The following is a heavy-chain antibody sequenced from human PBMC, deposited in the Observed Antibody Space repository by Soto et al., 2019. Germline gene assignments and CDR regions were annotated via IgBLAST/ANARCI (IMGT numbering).Heavy chain of an antibody. J-gene: IGHJ3*02. CDR1: GGSFNSYF. Sequence: SETLSLTCAVYGGSFNSYFWNWVRQPPGKGLEWIGEVTPSGRSNYNPSLKSRVTISKDTSKNQFSLEVTSLTAADTAVYYCTTSGRSWPDPLDISGKGARGTVPS. V-gene: IGHV4-34*01. D-gene: IGHD6-13*01. CDR2: VTPSGRS. CDR3: TTSGRSWPDPLDI.